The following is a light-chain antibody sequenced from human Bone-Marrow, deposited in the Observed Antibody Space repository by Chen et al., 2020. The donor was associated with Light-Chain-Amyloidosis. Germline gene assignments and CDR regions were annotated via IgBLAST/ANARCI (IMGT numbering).Light chain of an antibody. CDR1: DLPTKY. CDR2: RDT. J-gene: IGLJ2*01. CDR3: QSADSSGTYEVI. Sequence: SYELTQPPSVSVSPGQTDRITCSGDDLPTKYSYWYQQKPGEAPVLVIHRDTERPSGISERFSGSSSGTTATFTISGVQAKGEADYHCQSADSSGTYEVIFGGETKLTVL. V-gene: IGLV3-25*03.